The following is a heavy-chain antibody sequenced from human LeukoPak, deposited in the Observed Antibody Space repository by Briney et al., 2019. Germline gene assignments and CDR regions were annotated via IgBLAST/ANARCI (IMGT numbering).Heavy chain of an antibody. D-gene: IGHD2-2*01. CDR2: MNPNSGNT. CDR1: GGTFSSYA. Sequence: GASVKVSCKASGGTFSSYAISWVRQAPGQGLEWMGWMNPNSGNTGYAQKFQGRVTMTRNTSISTAYMELSSLRSEDTAVYYCARGGILGYCSSTSCQNWFDPWGQGTLVTVSS. J-gene: IGHJ5*02. CDR3: ARGGILGYCSSTSCQNWFDP. V-gene: IGHV1-8*02.